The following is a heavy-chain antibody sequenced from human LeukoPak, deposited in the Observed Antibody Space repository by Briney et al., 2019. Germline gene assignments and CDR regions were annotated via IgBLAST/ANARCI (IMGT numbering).Heavy chain of an antibody. CDR3: AGPRIAVAGLGPFDY. CDR1: GGSISSSRYY. J-gene: IGHJ4*02. CDR2: IYYSGST. D-gene: IGHD6-19*01. V-gene: IGHV4-39*01. Sequence: SETLSLTCAVSGGSISSSRYYWGWIRPPPGKGLEWIGNIYYSGSTYYNPSLKSRVTISVDTSKNQFSLKLSSVTAADTAVYYCAGPRIAVAGLGPFDYWGQGTLVTVSS.